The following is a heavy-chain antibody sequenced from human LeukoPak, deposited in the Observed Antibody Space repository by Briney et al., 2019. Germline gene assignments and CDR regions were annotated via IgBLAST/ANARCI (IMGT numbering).Heavy chain of an antibody. D-gene: IGHD1-26*01. CDR3: AKDPQKWESYFDY. Sequence: GGSLRLSCAASGFTFSSYGMHWVRQAPGRGLEWVAFTRYDGSNKYYADSVKGRFTISRDNSKNMLYLQMNSLRAEDTAVYYCAKDPQKWESYFDYWGQGTLVTVSS. V-gene: IGHV3-30*02. CDR1: GFTFSSYG. J-gene: IGHJ4*02. CDR2: TRYDGSNK.